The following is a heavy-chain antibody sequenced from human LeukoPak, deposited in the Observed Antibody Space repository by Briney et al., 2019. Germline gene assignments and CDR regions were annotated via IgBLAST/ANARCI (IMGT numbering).Heavy chain of an antibody. V-gene: IGHV3-64*01. CDR1: GFTFSSYA. CDR3: ARVDYGDFVFDY. D-gene: IGHD4-17*01. CDR2: ITGSGGST. Sequence: GGSLRLSCAASGFTFSSYAMYWVRQAPGKGLEYVSAITGSGGSTYYANSVKGRFTIPRDNSKNTLYLQMGSLRAEDMAVYYCARVDYGDFVFDYWGQGTLVTVSS. J-gene: IGHJ4*02.